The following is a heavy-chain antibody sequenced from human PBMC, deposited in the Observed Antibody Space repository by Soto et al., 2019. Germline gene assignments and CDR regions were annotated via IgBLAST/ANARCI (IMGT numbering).Heavy chain of an antibody. V-gene: IGHV4-39*01. D-gene: IGHD2-8*01. CDR3: ASGVVLMVYAINY. CDR1: GGSISSSSYY. Sequence: QLQLQESGPGLVKPSETLSLTCTVSGGSISSSSYYWGWIRQPPGKGLAWIGSIYYSGSTYYNPSLKSRVTISVDTSKNQFSLKLSSVTAADTAVYYCASGVVLMVYAINYWGQGTLVNVSS. CDR2: IYYSGST. J-gene: IGHJ4*02.